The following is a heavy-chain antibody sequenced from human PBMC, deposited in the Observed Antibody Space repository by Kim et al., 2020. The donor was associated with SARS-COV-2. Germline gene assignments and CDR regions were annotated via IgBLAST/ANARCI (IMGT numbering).Heavy chain of an antibody. CDR3: ARWGGIVVVPAAMDV. Sequence: GGSLRLSCAASGFTFSSYGMHWVRQAPGKGLEWVAVIWYDGSNKYYADSVKGRFTISRDNSKNTLYLQMNSLRAEDTAVYYCARWGGIVVVPAAMDVWGQGTTVTVSS. J-gene: IGHJ6*02. V-gene: IGHV3-33*01. CDR1: GFTFSSYG. CDR2: IWYDGSNK. D-gene: IGHD2-2*01.